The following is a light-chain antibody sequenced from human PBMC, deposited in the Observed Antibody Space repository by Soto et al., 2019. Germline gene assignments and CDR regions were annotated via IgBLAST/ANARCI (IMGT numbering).Light chain of an antibody. CDR3: QQYTNLPRT. Sequence: EIVLTQSPGTLSLSPGETATLSCRASQSINNNFLAWYQQRPGQAPRLLIFRVSSRASGIPDKFRGSGSGTDFTLTITRLEPEDFALYYCQQYTNLPRTFDQGTKVEIK. CDR2: RVS. J-gene: IGKJ1*01. CDR1: QSINNNF. V-gene: IGKV3-20*01.